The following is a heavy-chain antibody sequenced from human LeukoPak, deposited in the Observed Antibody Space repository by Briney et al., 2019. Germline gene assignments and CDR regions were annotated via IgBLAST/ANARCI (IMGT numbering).Heavy chain of an antibody. CDR3: ATVTLRVTGTRGTDY. D-gene: IGHD1-7*01. CDR2: FYYGGSTYYNPSSGRT. J-gene: IGHJ4*02. CDR1: GDSISRSTYY. Sequence: PSETLSLTCTVSGDSISRSTYYWGWIRQPPGKGLEWNGAFYYGGSTYYNPSSGRTYYNPSLKRRVTISVDTSKNQFSLNLSSVTAAYTAVYYCATVTLRVTGTRGTDYWGQGVLVSVSS. V-gene: IGHV4-39*01.